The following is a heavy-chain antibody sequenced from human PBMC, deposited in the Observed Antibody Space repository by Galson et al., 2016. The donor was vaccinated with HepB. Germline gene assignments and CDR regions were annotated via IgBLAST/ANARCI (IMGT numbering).Heavy chain of an antibody. V-gene: IGHV4-4*02. CDR1: GDSISSDNW. D-gene: IGHD2-2*01. CDR2: IYHSGVT. J-gene: IGHJ4*02. Sequence: SETLSLTCAVSGDSISSDNWWSWVRQPPGKGLECIGEIYHSGVTNYNPSLRSRVTISVDKSKNQFSLKLSTVTAADTAVYYCARRIPHCSSTSCLLDYWGRGTLVTVSS. CDR3: ARRIPHCSSTSCLLDY.